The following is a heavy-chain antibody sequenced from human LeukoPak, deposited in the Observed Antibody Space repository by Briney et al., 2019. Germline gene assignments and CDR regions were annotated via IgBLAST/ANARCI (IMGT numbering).Heavy chain of an antibody. CDR2: TSGGGSST. J-gene: IGHJ4*02. V-gene: IGHV3-23*01. Sequence: GGSLRLSCAASGFTFSSYAMSWVRQAPGKGLEWVSATSGGGSSTYYVDSVKGRFTISRDNSKNTLYLQVNSLRAEDTAVYYCAKLDTYYYDASGSYFDYWGQGTLVTVSS. D-gene: IGHD3-22*01. CDR3: AKLDTYYYDASGSYFDY. CDR1: GFTFSSYA.